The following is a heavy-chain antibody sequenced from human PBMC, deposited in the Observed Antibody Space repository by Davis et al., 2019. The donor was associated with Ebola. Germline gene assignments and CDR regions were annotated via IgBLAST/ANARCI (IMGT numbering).Heavy chain of an antibody. V-gene: IGHV1-3*01. CDR1: GYTFTSYA. CDR3: ARGNYDFWSGYSHMYYYGMDV. D-gene: IGHD3-3*01. Sequence: AASVKVSCKASGYTFTSYAMHWVRQAPGQRLEWMGWINAGNGNTKYSQKFQGRVTITRDTSASTAYMELSSLRSEDTAVYYCARGNYDFWSGYSHMYYYGMDVWGQGTTVTVSS. J-gene: IGHJ6*02. CDR2: INAGNGNT.